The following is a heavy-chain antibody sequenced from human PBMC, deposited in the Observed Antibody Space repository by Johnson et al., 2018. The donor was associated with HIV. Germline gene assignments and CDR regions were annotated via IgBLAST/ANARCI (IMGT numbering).Heavy chain of an antibody. Sequence: QLVESGGGLVKPGGSLRLSCAASGFTSSDYYMNCVRQAPGNGLELVGQVNPTGGSTYLIDSGKDRFNISRDNSENTLYLQMNRLRAEDTAVYYCARAYYDSRGYYPHAFHVWGQGTVVTVSS. D-gene: IGHD3-22*01. CDR3: ARAYYDSRGYYPHAFHV. J-gene: IGHJ3*01. CDR2: VNPTGGST. V-gene: IGHV3-25*04. CDR1: GFTSSDYY.